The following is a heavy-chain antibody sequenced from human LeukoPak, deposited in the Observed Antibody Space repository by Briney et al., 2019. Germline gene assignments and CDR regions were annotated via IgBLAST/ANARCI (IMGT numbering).Heavy chain of an antibody. CDR1: GFTFSSYG. V-gene: IGHV3-33*01. D-gene: IGHD6-6*01. CDR2: IWYDGSNK. Sequence: GGSLRLSCAASGFTFSSYGMHWVRQAPGKGLEWVAVIWYDGSNKYYADSVKGRFTISRDNSKNTLYLQMNSLRAEDTAVYYCARGAAARQGPFQHWGQGTLVTVSS. J-gene: IGHJ1*01. CDR3: ARGAAARQGPFQH.